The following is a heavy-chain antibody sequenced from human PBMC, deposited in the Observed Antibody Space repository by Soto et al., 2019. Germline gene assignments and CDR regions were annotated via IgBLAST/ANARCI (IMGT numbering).Heavy chain of an antibody. CDR2: IYTSGST. V-gene: IGHV4-4*07. D-gene: IGHD6-13*01. Sequence: PSETLSLTCTVSGGSVSNFYWNWIRQPAGKRLEWVGRIYTSGSTNYNPSLRSRVTMSIDTSRNQFSLKLNSVTAADTAVYFCARSPRSSPYFDYWGQGALVTVSS. J-gene: IGHJ4*02. CDR1: GGSVSNFY. CDR3: ARSPRSSPYFDY.